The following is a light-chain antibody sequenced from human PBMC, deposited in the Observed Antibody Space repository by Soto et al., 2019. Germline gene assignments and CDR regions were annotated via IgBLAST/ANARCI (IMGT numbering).Light chain of an antibody. CDR2: GAS. V-gene: IGKV3-20*01. Sequence: EIVLTQSPGTLSLSPGERATLSCRASQSVSSSFLAWYQQKPGQAPRLLIYGASNRATGIPDRFSGSGYGTDFTITISRLEPEDYAVYYCQQYDSSPWTFGQGTKLEIE. CDR3: QQYDSSPWT. CDR1: QSVSSSF. J-gene: IGKJ1*01.